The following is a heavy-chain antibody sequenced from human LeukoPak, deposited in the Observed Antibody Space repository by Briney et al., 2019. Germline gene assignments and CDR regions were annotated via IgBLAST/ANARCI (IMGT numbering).Heavy chain of an antibody. CDR3: ARDPPNSGYALDV. CDR1: GFPFNAYN. Sequence: GGSLRLSCTAPGFPFNAYNIHWIRQSPGRGLEWVSFIRNDEAEIHYADFAKGRFTIYKDNSENTLYLQMNSLRVEDTAVYYCARDPPNSGYALDVWGQGTMVTVSS. J-gene: IGHJ3*01. CDR2: IRNDEAEI. D-gene: IGHD7-27*01. V-gene: IGHV3-30*02.